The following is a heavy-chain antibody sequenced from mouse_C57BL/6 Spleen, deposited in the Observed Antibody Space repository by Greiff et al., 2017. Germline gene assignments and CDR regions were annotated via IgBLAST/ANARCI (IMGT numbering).Heavy chain of an antibody. CDR1: GYAFSSSW. Sequence: QVQLQQSGPELVKPGASVKISCKASGYAFSSSWMNWVKQRPGKGLEWIGRIYPGDGDTNYNGKFKGKATLTADKSSSTAYMQLSSLTSEDSAVYFCARAYDGYPHWGQGTSVTVSS. V-gene: IGHV1-82*01. D-gene: IGHD2-3*01. CDR3: ARAYDGYPH. CDR2: IYPGDGDT. J-gene: IGHJ4*01.